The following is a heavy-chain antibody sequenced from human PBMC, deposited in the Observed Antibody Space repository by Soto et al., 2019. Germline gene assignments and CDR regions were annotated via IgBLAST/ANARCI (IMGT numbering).Heavy chain of an antibody. Sequence: QVQLVESGGGVVQSGRSLRLSCAASGFTFNNYAMYWVRQAPGKGLEWMAVISDDGINTYYADSVKGRFTISRDNSKNTLYLQMNSLRPEDTAVYYCARGMITFGGYWGQGTLVTVSS. CDR3: ARGMITFGGY. CDR2: ISDDGINT. V-gene: IGHV3-30-3*01. D-gene: IGHD3-16*01. J-gene: IGHJ4*02. CDR1: GFTFNNYA.